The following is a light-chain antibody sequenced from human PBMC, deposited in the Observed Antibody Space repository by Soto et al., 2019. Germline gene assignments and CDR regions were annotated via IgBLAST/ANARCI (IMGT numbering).Light chain of an antibody. V-gene: IGLV2-14*01. J-gene: IGLJ1*01. CDR2: DVS. CDR3: SSYTSGFYV. CDR1: RSDVGGYNY. Sequence: QSALTQPASVSGSPGQSITISCTGTRSDVGGYNYVSWYQQHPGKAPKLMIYDVSDRPSGVSNRFSGSKSGNTASLTTSGLQAEDEADYYCSSYTSGFYVFGTGTKVTVL.